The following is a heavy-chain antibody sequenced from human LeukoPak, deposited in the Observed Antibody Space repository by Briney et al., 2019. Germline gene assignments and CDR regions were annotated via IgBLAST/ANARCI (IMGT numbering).Heavy chain of an antibody. J-gene: IGHJ3*02. CDR2: IYYSGRT. CDR1: ARSISSYC. CDR3: ARYSSSWWGAFDI. V-gene: IGHV4-59*01. D-gene: IGHD6-13*01. Sequence: SQTLSLTCTVAARSISSYCWSWIRQPPWNGQEWSWYIYYSGRTNYNPSLKSRVTISVDMSKNQFSLQLSSVTAADTAVYYCARYSSSWWGAFDIWGQGTMVTVSS.